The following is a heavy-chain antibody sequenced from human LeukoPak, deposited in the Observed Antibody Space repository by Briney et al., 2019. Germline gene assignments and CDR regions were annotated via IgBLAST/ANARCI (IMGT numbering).Heavy chain of an antibody. Sequence: GASVKVSCKASGYTFPSYFMHWVRQAPGQGLEWMGIINPTGGSTTYAQKFQGRVTMTRDTSTSTVYMELSSLRSDDTAVYYCARGFRGHSSSSFDYWGQGTLVTVSS. J-gene: IGHJ4*02. CDR2: INPTGGST. CDR1: GYTFPSYF. CDR3: ARGFRGHSSSSFDY. V-gene: IGHV1-46*01. D-gene: IGHD6-13*01.